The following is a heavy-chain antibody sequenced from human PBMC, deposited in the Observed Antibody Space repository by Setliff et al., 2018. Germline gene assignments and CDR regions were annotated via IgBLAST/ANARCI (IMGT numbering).Heavy chain of an antibody. Sequence: ASVKVSCKASGYTFTTYAMSWMRQAPGQGLEWMGWINTNTGNPSYAQGFTGRFVFSLDTSVTTAYLQISSLKSEDSAVYYCARDTGGLSTAPSSSHRSYMDVWGKGTTVTVSS. D-gene: IGHD3-10*01. CDR2: INTNTGNP. CDR1: GYTFTTYA. J-gene: IGHJ6*03. CDR3: ARDTGGLSTAPSSSHRSYMDV. V-gene: IGHV7-4-1*02.